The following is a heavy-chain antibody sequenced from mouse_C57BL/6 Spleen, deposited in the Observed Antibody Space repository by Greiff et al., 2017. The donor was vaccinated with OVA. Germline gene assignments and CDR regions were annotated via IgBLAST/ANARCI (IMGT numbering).Heavy chain of an antibody. CDR2: ISYDGSN. D-gene: IGHD1-1*01. CDR1: GYSITSGYY. CDR3: AIYYYGSSPFDY. J-gene: IGHJ2*01. Sequence: EVQLQESGPGLVKPSQSLSLTCSVTGYSITSGYYWNWIRQFPGNKLEWMGYISYDGSNNYNPSLKNRISITRDTSKNQFFLKLNSVTTEDTATYYCAIYYYGSSPFDYWGQGTTLTVSS. V-gene: IGHV3-6*01.